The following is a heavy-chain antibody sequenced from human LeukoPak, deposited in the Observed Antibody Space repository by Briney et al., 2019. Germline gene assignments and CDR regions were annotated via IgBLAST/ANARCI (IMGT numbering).Heavy chain of an antibody. CDR2: ISSSGSTI. CDR1: GFTFSDYY. CDR3: AREYSYGYGSHFDY. J-gene: IGHJ4*02. Sequence: AGGSLRLSCAASGFTFSDYYMSWIRQAPGKGLEWVSYISSSGSTIYYADSVKGRFTIPRDNAKNSLYLQMNSLRAEDTAVYYCAREYSYGYGSHFDYWGQGTLVTVSS. D-gene: IGHD5-18*01. V-gene: IGHV3-11*01.